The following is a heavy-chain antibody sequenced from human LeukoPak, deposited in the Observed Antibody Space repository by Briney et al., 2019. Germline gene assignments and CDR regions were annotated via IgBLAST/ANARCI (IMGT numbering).Heavy chain of an antibody. CDR2: IYHSGST. D-gene: IGHD1-26*01. V-gene: IGHV4-30-2*01. J-gene: IGHJ4*02. CDR3: AREALHPTYSGSYFFDY. Sequence: PSETLSLTCTVSGGSISSGGYYWSWIRQPPGKGLEWIGYIYHSGSTYYNPSLKSRVTISVDRSKNQFSLKLSSVTAADTAVYYCAREALHPTYSGSYFFDYWGQGTLVTVSS. CDR1: GGSISSGGYY.